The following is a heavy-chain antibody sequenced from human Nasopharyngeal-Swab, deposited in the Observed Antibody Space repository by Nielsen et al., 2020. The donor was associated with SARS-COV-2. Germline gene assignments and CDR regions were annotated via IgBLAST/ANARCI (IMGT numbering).Heavy chain of an antibody. V-gene: IGHV4-34*01. CDR2: ISHAGTT. CDR1: GGSFSGYY. D-gene: IGHD3-10*01. Sequence: GSLRLSCAVSGGSFSGYYWSWIRQPPGQGLPWIGEISHAGTTNYNPSLKSRVTISVDTSKNQFSLKLSSVTAADTAVYYCAATDYDSGSYGVALDYWGQGTLVTVSS. CDR3: AATDYDSGSYGVALDY. J-gene: IGHJ4*02.